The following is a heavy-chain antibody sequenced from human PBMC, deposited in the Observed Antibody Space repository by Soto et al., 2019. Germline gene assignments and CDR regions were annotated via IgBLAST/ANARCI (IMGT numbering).Heavy chain of an antibody. CDR1: GGTFSSYA. V-gene: IGHV1-69*06. J-gene: IGHJ4*02. CDR2: IIPIFGTA. D-gene: IGHD5-18*01. CDR3: ARGRIHLWLQSRDYYFDY. Sequence: QVQLVQSGAEVKKPGSSVKVSCKASGGTFSSYAISWVRQAPGQGLEWMGGIIPIFGTANYAQKFQGRVTITADKSTSTADMELSRLRSEDTAVYYCARGRIHLWLQSRDYYFDYWGQGTLVNVSS.